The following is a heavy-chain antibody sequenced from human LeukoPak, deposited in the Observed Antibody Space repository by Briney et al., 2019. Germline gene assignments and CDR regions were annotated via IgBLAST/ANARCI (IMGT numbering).Heavy chain of an antibody. D-gene: IGHD2-2*01. J-gene: IGHJ4*02. CDR1: EFTFSNYW. CDR2: IKQDGSET. Sequence: TGGSLRLSCAASEFTFSNYWMSWVRQAPGTGLEWVANIKQDGSETYYLDSVKGRFTISRDNAKNSLYLQMNSLRVEDTAVYYCARYGFRYQYDYWGQGTLVTVSS. CDR3: ARYGFRYQYDY. V-gene: IGHV3-7*01.